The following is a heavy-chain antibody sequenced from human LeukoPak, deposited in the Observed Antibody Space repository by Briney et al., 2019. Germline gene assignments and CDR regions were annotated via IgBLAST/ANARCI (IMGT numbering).Heavy chain of an antibody. CDR2: ISAYNGNT. CDR1: GYTFTSYG. J-gene: IGHJ4*02. Sequence: ASVKVSCKASGYTFTSYGISWVRQAPGQGLEWMGWISAYNGNTNYAQKLRGRVTMTTDTSTSTAYMELRSLRSDDTAVYYCAGTDSSGWYWRDDYWGQGTLVTVSS. D-gene: IGHD6-19*01. CDR3: AGTDSSGWYWRDDY. V-gene: IGHV1-18*01.